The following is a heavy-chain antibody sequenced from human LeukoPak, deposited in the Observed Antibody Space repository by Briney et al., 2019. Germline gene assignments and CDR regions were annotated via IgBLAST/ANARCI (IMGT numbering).Heavy chain of an antibody. CDR2: ISSSSSYI. Sequence: GGSLRLSCAASGFTFSSYSMNWVRQAPGKGLEWVSSISSSSSYIYYADSVKGRFTISRDNAKNSLYLQMNSLRAEDTAVYYCASLCSGGSCYGLLYYWGQGTLVTVSS. D-gene: IGHD2-15*01. CDR1: GFTFSSYS. J-gene: IGHJ4*02. V-gene: IGHV3-21*01. CDR3: ASLCSGGSCYGLLYY.